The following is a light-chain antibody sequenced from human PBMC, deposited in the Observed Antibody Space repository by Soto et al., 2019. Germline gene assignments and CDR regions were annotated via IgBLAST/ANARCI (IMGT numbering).Light chain of an antibody. J-gene: IGLJ2*01. CDR2: EVS. CDR1: SSDVGVYNY. V-gene: IGLV2-8*01. CDR3: SSFAGNNNLV. Sequence: QSALTQPPSASGSPGQSVTISCTGTSSDVGVYNYVSWYQQHPGKAPKLMIYEVSKRPSGGPDRFSGSKSGTTASLTVSGLQSEDEADYYCSSFAGNNNLVFGGGTKLTLL.